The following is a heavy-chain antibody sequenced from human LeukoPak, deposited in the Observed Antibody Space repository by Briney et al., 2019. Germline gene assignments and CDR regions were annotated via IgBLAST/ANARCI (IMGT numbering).Heavy chain of an antibody. CDR2: IYTSGST. CDR1: GGSISSYY. CDR3: ARDRTEGSYYDY. V-gene: IGHV4-4*07. J-gene: IGHJ4*02. D-gene: IGHD3-10*01. Sequence: SETLSLTCTVSGGSISSYYWSWIRQPAGKGLEWIGRIYTSGSTNYNPSLKSRVTMSVDTSKNQFSLKLSSVTAADTAVYHCARDRTEGSYYDYWGQGTLVTVSS.